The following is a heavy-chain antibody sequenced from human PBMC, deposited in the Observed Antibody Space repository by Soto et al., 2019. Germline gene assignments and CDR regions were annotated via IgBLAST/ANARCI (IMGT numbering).Heavy chain of an antibody. CDR3: ARDPVPPNQRDEEYYYYYYYMDV. J-gene: IGHJ6*03. V-gene: IGHV3-33*01. CDR2: IWYDGSNK. CDR1: GFTFSSYG. Sequence: GGSLRLSCAASGFTFSSYGMHWVRQAPGKGLEWVAVIWYDGSNKYYADSVKGRFTISRDNSKNTLYLQMNSLRAEDTAVYYCARDPVPPNQRDEEYYYYYYYMDVWGKGTTVTVSS. D-gene: IGHD1-1*01.